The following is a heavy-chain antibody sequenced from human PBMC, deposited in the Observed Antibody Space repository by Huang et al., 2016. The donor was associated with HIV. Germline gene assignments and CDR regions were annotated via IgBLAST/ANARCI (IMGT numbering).Heavy chain of an antibody. D-gene: IGHD3-10*01. V-gene: IGHV3-15*01. CDR3: STHYYGSGTYSH. CDR1: GFVFSNAW. CDR2: VKSNTDGGTA. Sequence: EVQLVESGGGLVKPGGSLRLSCAASGFVFSNAWMSWVRQAPGKGLEWVGRVKSNTDGGTADYATPVQGRFILSRDDSKQTVYLHMNSLRIEDTGIYYCSTHYYGSGTYSHWGRGTVVAVSS. J-gene: IGHJ4*02.